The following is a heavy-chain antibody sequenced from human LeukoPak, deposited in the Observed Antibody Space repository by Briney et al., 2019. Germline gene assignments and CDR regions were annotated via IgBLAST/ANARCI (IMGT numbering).Heavy chain of an antibody. CDR3: AKGVIRAFDY. CDR2: ISGSGGSI. CDR1: GITFSSSA. D-gene: IGHD3-16*02. V-gene: IGHV3-23*01. Sequence: GGSLRLSCSASGITFSSSAMSWVRQAPGKGLDWVSGISGSGGSIYYADSVKGRFTISRDNSKNTLYLQMNSLRAEDTAVYYCAKGVIRAFDYWGQGTLVTVSS. J-gene: IGHJ4*02.